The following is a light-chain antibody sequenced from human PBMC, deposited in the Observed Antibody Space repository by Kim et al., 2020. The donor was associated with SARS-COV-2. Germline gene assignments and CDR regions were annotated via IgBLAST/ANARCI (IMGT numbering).Light chain of an antibody. CDR2: AAS. J-gene: IGKJ1*01. Sequence: EIVMTQSPATLSVSPGERVILSCRASQTVSVDLAWYQQKPGQAPRHLIFAASARATGIPGRFSGSGSGTEFTLTISSLQSEDFALYYCQQYHYWPRGTFGQGTKVDIK. V-gene: IGKV3-15*01. CDR3: QQYHYWPRGT. CDR1: QTVSVD.